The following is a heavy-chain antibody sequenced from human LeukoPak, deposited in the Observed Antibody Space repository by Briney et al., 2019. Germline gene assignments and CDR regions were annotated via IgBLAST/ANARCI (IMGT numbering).Heavy chain of an antibody. CDR3: ASGYDFWSGLFDY. D-gene: IGHD3-3*01. CDR2: IKQDGSEK. CDR1: GFTFSSYW. J-gene: IGHJ4*02. Sequence: GGSLRLSCAASGFTFSSYWMSWVRQAPGKGLEWVANIKQDGSEKYYVDSVKGRFTISRDNAKNSLYLQMNSLRAEDTAVCYCASGYDFWSGLFDYWGQGTLVTVSS. V-gene: IGHV3-7*01.